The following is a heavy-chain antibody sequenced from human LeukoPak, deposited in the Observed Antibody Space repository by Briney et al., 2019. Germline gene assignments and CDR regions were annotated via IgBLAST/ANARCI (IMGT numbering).Heavy chain of an antibody. D-gene: IGHD3-22*01. V-gene: IGHV1-18*01. CDR1: GYTFTSYG. CDR2: ISAYNGNT. Sequence: ASVKVSCKASGYTFTSYGISWVRQAPGQGLEWMGWISAYNGNTNYAQKFQGRVTMTRDTSISTAYMELSRLRSDDTAVYYCARSAGGYYYDSRELYYFDYWGQGTLVTVSS. J-gene: IGHJ4*02. CDR3: ARSAGGYYYDSRELYYFDY.